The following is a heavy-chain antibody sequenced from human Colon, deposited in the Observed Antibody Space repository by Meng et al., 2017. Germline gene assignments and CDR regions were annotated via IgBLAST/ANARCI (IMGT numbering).Heavy chain of an antibody. V-gene: IGHV4-4*02. Sequence: QVQQQVSGPGLVKPSGTLSITCAVSGGSITNSNWWSWVRQPPGKVLEWIGQTYGSVNTAYKPSLKSRVTISVDKSKNQLSLTLSSVTAADTAVYYCAKNGAYCLEYWGQGILVTVSS. D-gene: IGHD2-8*02. CDR3: AKNGAYCLEY. CDR2: TYGSVNT. CDR1: GGSITNSNW. J-gene: IGHJ4*02.